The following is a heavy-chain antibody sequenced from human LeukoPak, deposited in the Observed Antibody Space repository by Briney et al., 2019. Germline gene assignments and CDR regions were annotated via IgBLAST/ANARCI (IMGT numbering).Heavy chain of an antibody. Sequence: GETLRLSCVASGFTYKSYTMSWVRQTPGKGLEWVSAIGGVIDDTYYADSVKGRFTISRDNSRNTMYLQMNSLRVEDTAVYYCVKDYQVGNSPAFGDYWGQGTLVTISS. V-gene: IGHV3-23*01. CDR2: IGGVIDDT. CDR1: GFTYKSYT. D-gene: IGHD1-26*01. CDR3: VKDYQVGNSPAFGDY. J-gene: IGHJ4*02.